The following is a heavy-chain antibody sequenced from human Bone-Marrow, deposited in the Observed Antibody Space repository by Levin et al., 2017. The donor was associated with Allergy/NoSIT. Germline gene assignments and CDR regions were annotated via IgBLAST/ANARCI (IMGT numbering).Heavy chain of an antibody. V-gene: IGHV7-4-1*02. CDR3: ARVGSSGWYGGLADY. CDR2: INTNTGNP. D-gene: IGHD6-19*01. CDR1: GYTFTSYA. Sequence: GESLKISCKASGYTFTSYAMNWVRQAPGQGLEWMGWINTNTGNPTYAQGFTGRFVFSLDTSVSTAYLQISSLKAEDTAVYYCARVGSSGWYGGLADYWGQGTLVTVSS. J-gene: IGHJ4*02.